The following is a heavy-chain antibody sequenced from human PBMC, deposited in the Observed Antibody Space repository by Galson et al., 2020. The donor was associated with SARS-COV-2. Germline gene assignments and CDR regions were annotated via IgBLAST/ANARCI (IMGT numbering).Heavy chain of an antibody. D-gene: IGHD5-12*01. CDR1: GFTVSTNH. V-gene: IGHV3-53*04. CDR3: ARVIEYSGYDDAFDI. CDR2: IYSGGTT. J-gene: IGHJ3*02. Sequence: GESLKISCAASGFTVSTNHMSWVRQAPGKGLEWVLVIYSGGTTYYADSVKGRFTISRHNSKNTLYLQMSSLRTEDTAVYYCARVIEYSGYDDAFDIWGQGTMVSVSS.